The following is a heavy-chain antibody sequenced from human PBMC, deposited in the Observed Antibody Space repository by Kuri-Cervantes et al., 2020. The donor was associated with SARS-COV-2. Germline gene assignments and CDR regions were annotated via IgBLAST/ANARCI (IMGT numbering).Heavy chain of an antibody. V-gene: IGHV4-34*01. CDR2: INHSGST. D-gene: IGHD3-9*01. Sequence: SETLSLTCAVYGGSFSGYYWSWIRQPPGKGLEWIGEINHSGSTNYNPFLKSRVTISVDTSKNQFSLKLSSVTAADTAIYYCARHYAFDRFHKWGQGTQVTVSS. CDR3: ARHYAFDRFHK. CDR1: GGSFSGYY. J-gene: IGHJ4*02.